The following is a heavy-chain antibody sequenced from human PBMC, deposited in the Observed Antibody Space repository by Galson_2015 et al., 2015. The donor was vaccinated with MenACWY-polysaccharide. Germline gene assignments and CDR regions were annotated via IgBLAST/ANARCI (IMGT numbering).Heavy chain of an antibody. V-gene: IGHV1-8*01. J-gene: IGHJ4*02. CDR3: ARVIARKYTFADS. D-gene: IGHD2-21*01. CDR1: GYKFTSYD. Sequence: SVKVSCKASGYKFTSYDINWVRQATGQGLEWMGWMNPNSGNTGYARKFQGRVNITSNSAITTAYMELSSLRSEDTAVYYCARVIARKYTFADSWVQGTLVSVSS. CDR2: MNPNSGNT.